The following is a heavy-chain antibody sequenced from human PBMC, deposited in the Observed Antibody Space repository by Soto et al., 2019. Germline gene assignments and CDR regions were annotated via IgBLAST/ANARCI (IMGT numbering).Heavy chain of an antibody. V-gene: IGHV3-53*01. CDR2: IYSGGST. CDR3: AGGQYDSSGYYSKRRPYYYYGMDV. J-gene: IGHJ6*02. Sequence: GGSLRLSCAASGFTVSSNYMSWVRQAPGKGLEWVSVIYSGGSTYYADSVKGRFTISRDNSKNTLYLQMNSLRAEDTAVYYCAGGQYDSSGYYSKRRPYYYYGMDVWGQETTVTVSS. D-gene: IGHD3-22*01. CDR1: GFTVSSNY.